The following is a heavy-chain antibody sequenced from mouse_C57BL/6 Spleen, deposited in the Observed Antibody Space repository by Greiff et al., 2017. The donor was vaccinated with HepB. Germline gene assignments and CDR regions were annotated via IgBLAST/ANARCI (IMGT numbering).Heavy chain of an antibody. CDR3: AREMDSSGLYAMDY. CDR1: GYTFTSYW. V-gene: IGHV1-50*01. D-gene: IGHD3-2*02. Sequence: QVQLQQPGAELVKPGASVKLSCKASGYTFTSYWMQWVKQRPGQGLEWIGEIDPSDSYTNYNQKFKGKATLTVDTSSSTAYMQLSSLTSEDSAVYCCAREMDSSGLYAMDYWGQGTSVTVSS. CDR2: IDPSDSYT. J-gene: IGHJ4*01.